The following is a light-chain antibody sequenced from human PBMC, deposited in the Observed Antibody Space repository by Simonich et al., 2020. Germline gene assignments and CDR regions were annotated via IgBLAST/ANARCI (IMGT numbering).Light chain of an antibody. J-gene: IGKJ2*01. CDR1: QRVSSSY. CDR2: DAS. CDR3: QQYNNWYT. V-gene: IGKV3D-20*02. Sequence: EIVLTQSPGTLSLSPGERATLSCRTRQRVSSSYLAWYQQKPGLAPRLLIYDASSRATVIPDRFSGSGSGTDFTLTISRLEPEDFAVYYCQQYNNWYTFGQGTKLEIK.